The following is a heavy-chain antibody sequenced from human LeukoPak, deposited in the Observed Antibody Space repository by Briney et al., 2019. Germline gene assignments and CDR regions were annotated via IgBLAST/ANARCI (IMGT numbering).Heavy chain of an antibody. J-gene: IGHJ6*02. CDR3: ATQAAAGYYYGMDV. D-gene: IGHD6-13*01. CDR2: INHSGST. V-gene: IGHV4-34*01. CDR1: GGSFSGYY. Sequence: SETLSLTCAVYGGSFSGYYWSWIRHPPGKGLEWIEEINHSGSTNYNPSLKSRVTISVDTSKNQFSLKLSSVTAADTAVYYCATQAAAGYYYGMDVWGQGTTVTVSS.